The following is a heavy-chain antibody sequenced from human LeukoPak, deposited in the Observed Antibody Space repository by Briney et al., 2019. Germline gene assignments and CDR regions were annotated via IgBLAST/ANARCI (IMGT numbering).Heavy chain of an antibody. J-gene: IGHJ5*02. V-gene: IGHV4-34*01. CDR1: GGSFSGYY. CDR2: INHSGST. Sequence: SETLSLTCAVYGGSFSGYYWSWIRQPPGKGLEWIGEINHSGSTNYNPSLKSRVTISVDTSKNQFSLKLSSVTAADTAVYYCASTYRNDSGGYYTNCFDPGGRGTLVTVSS. CDR3: ASTYRNDSGGYYTNCFDP. D-gene: IGHD3-22*01.